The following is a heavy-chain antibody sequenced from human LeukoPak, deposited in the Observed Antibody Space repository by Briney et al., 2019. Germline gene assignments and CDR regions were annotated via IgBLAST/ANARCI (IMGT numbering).Heavy chain of an antibody. CDR1: GGSISSYY. CDR3: ARGDILTGYYDAFDI. CDR2: IYYSGST. Sequence: PSETLSLTCTVSGGSISSYYWSWIRQPPGKGLEWIGYIYYSGSTNYNPSLKSRVTISVDTSKNQFSLKLSSVTAADTAVYCCARGDILTGYYDAFDIWGQGTMVTVSS. V-gene: IGHV4-59*01. J-gene: IGHJ3*02. D-gene: IGHD3-9*01.